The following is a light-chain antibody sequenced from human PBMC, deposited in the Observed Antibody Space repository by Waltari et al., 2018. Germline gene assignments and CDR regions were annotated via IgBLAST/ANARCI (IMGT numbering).Light chain of an antibody. CDR1: QSVLSSSNNKNY. CDR3: QQYYSSPWT. Sequence: DIVMTQSPDSLAVSLGERATIKCKSSQSVLSSSNNKNYLGWYQQKTGQPPKLLISWASTPESGVPDRFSGSGSGTDFTLTISRLQAEDVVVYCCQQYYSSPWTFGQGTKVEIK. V-gene: IGKV4-1*01. CDR2: WAS. J-gene: IGKJ1*01.